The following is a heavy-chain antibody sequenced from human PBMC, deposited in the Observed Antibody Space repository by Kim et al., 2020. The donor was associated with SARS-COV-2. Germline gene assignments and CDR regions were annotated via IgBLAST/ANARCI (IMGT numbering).Heavy chain of an antibody. CDR3: AISTSYYYYGMDV. D-gene: IGHD2-2*01. J-gene: IGHJ6*02. V-gene: IGHV1-46*01. Sequence: AQKFQGRVTMTRDTSTSTVYMELSSLRSEDTAVYYCAISTSYYYYGMDVWGQGTTVTVSS.